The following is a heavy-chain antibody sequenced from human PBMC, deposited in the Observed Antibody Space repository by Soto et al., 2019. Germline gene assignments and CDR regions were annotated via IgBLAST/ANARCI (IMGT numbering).Heavy chain of an antibody. CDR1: GGSISSGDYY. Sequence: SETLSLTCTVSGGSISSGDYYWSWIRQPPGKGLEWIGYIYYSGSTYYNPSLKSRVTISVDTSKNQFSLKLSSVTAADTAVYYCTREELKTTSLGDYYYYGMDVWGQGTTVTVSS. CDR2: IYYSGST. V-gene: IGHV4-30-4*01. D-gene: IGHD1-7*01. CDR3: TREELKTTSLGDYYYYGMDV. J-gene: IGHJ6*02.